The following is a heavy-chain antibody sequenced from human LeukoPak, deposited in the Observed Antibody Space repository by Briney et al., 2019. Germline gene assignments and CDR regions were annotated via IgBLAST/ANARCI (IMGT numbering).Heavy chain of an antibody. Sequence: SETLSLTCAVYGGSFSGYYWSWIPQPPGKGRECIGEINHSGSNNYNPSLKSRFTIPEETSKNQLSLKLISVNAADADVYYCVRVRDSSGYYYTWGQGTLVTVSS. V-gene: IGHV4-34*01. D-gene: IGHD3-22*01. CDR1: GGSFSGYY. CDR2: INHSGSN. CDR3: VRVRDSSGYYYT. J-gene: IGHJ5*02.